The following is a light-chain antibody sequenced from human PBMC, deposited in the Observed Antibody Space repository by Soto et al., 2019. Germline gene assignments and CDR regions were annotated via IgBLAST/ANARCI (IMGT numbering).Light chain of an antibody. CDR1: GRDIGAYDY. CDR2: GVK. J-gene: IGLJ1*01. Sequence: QSALTQPASVSGSPGQSITISCTGSGRDIGAYDYVSWYQQHPGKAPKIIIYGVKNRPSGVSNRFSASKSAFTASLTISGLQTEDEADYYCSSYTTSYFYVFGPGTKLTVL. V-gene: IGLV2-14*01. CDR3: SSYTTSYFYV.